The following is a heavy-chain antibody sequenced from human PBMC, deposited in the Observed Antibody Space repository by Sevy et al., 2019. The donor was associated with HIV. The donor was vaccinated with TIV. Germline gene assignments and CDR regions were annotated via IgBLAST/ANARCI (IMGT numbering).Heavy chain of an antibody. V-gene: IGHV3-7*01. J-gene: IGHJ4*02. CDR2: INEDGSEK. CDR1: GFTFTRYW. CDR3: ARDVAAGDF. Sequence: GGSLRLSCAASGFTFTRYWMSWVRQAPGKGLEWVANINEDGSEKYYVDSVKGRFTISRDNARKSLHLQMNSLRAEDTAIYYCARDVAAGDFWGQGMLVTVSS. D-gene: IGHD2-21*01.